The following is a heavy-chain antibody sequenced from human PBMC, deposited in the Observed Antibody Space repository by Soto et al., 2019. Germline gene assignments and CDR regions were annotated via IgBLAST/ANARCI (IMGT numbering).Heavy chain of an antibody. D-gene: IGHD7-27*01. CDR1: GYSFTSYS. CDR3: AIHQLGIKSYGMDV. CDR2: IYXGXXDT. V-gene: IGHV5-51*01. Sequence: VASLQISCNGSGYSFTSYSTAWVRQMPGKGLEWMGIIYXGXXDTRYSPSFQGQVTISADKSISTAYLQFSSLKASDTAMYYCAIHQLGIKSYGMDVWGQGTTVT. J-gene: IGHJ6*02.